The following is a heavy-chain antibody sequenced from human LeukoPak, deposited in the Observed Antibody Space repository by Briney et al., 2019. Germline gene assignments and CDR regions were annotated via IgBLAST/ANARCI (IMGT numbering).Heavy chain of an antibody. V-gene: IGHV4-4*07. CDR1: GGSISSYY. CDR3: ARASGSGSYSISYFDY. D-gene: IGHD3-10*01. CDR2: IYTSGST. J-gene: IGHJ4*02. Sequence: SETLSLTCTVSGGSISSYYWSWIQQPAGKGLEWIGRIYTSGSTNYNPSLKSRVTMSVDTSKNQFSLKLSSVTAADTAVYYCARASGSGSYSISYFDYWGQGTLVTVSS.